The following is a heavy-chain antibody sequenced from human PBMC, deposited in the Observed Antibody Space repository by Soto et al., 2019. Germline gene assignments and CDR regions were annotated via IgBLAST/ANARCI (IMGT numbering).Heavy chain of an antibody. D-gene: IGHD1-20*01. J-gene: IGHJ4*02. V-gene: IGHV5-10-1*01. CDR1: GFIFTSYW. Sequence: PGESLKISCKASGFIFTSYWLSWVRQMPGKGLEWMGMLNPKDSFANYSPSFRGHVTISPDTSVTTAYLKWSSLKASDTAIYYCARRLDNTLDFWGQGTLVTVSS. CDR2: LNPKDSFA. CDR3: ARRLDNTLDF.